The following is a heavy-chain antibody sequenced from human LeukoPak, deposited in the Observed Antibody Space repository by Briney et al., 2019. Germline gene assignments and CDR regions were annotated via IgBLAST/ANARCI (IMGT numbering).Heavy chain of an antibody. CDR2: IYYSGST. CDR1: GGSISSHY. J-gene: IGHJ5*02. CDR3: ARDSLGYCSSTSCYSESGLDP. D-gene: IGHD2-2*01. Sequence: SETLSLTCTVSGGSISSHYWSWIRQPPGKGLEWIGYIYYSGSTNYNPSLKSRVTISVDTSKNQFSLKLSSVTAADTAVYYCARDSLGYCSSTSCYSESGLDPWGQGTLVTVSS. V-gene: IGHV4-59*11.